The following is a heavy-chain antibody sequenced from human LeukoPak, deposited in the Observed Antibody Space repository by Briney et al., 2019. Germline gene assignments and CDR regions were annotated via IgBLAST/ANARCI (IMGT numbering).Heavy chain of an antibody. J-gene: IGHJ6*02. V-gene: IGHV3-30*18. CDR1: GFTVSSNY. CDR2: ISYDGSNK. CDR3: AKDLMKRNPLYGMDV. D-gene: IGHD1-14*01. Sequence: GGSLRLSCAAPGFTVSSNYMSWVRQAPGKGLERVAVISYDGSNKYYADSVKGRFTISRDNSKNTLYLQMNSLRAEDTAVYYCAKDLMKRNPLYGMDVWGQGTTVTVSS.